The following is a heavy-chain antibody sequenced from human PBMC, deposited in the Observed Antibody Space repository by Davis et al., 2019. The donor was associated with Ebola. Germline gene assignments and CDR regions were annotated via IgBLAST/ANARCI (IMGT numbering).Heavy chain of an antibody. V-gene: IGHV3-23*01. D-gene: IGHD4-17*01. Sequence: PGGSLRLSCAASGFTFSSYAMTWVRQAPGPVLYSFSLLLSTFGSTYYVDSVKGRFTISRDNSKGTLFLQMNSLRAEDTAVNYCAKVRTVTTLGYFDYWGQGTLVTV. CDR3: AKVRTVTTLGYFDY. CDR2: LLSTFGST. J-gene: IGHJ4*02. CDR1: GFTFSSYA.